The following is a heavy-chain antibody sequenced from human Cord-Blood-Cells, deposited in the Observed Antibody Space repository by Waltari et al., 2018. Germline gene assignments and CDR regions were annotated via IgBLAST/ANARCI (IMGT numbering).Heavy chain of an antibody. J-gene: IGHJ6*02. V-gene: IGHV4-34*01. CDR3: AVQVLRHYYDSSGYYHPEDYYYGMDV. D-gene: IGHD3-22*01. Sequence: QVQLQQWGAGLLKPSETLSLTCAVYGGSFSGYYWSWIRQPPGKGLEWIGEINHSGSTHYTPSLKRRVTISVDTSKNQFSLKLSSVTAADTAVYYCAVQVLRHYYDSSGYYHPEDYYYGMDVWGQGTTVTVSS. CDR2: INHSGST. CDR1: GGSFSGYY.